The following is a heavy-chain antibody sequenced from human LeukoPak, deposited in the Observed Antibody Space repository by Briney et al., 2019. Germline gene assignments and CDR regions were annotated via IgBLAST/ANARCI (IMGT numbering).Heavy chain of an antibody. CDR2: IYHSGST. Sequence: PSETLSLTCAVSGGSISSGGYSWSWIRQPPGKGLEWIGYIYHSGSTYYNPSLKSRVTISVDRSKNQFSLKLSSVTAADTAVYYCARLVAANGNFDYWGQGTLVTVSS. D-gene: IGHD6-13*01. CDR3: ARLVAANGNFDY. CDR1: GGSISSGGYS. J-gene: IGHJ4*02. V-gene: IGHV4-30-2*01.